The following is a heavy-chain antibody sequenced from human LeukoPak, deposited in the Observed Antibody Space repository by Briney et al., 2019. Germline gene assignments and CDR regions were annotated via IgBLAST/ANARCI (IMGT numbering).Heavy chain of an antibody. J-gene: IGHJ5*02. D-gene: IGHD3-10*01. CDR3: ARGRKGLLTYYSGNGIANWFDP. CDR2: IYYSGTT. V-gene: IGHV4-59*01. Sequence: SETLSLTCTVSGASINTDYWSWIRQPPGKGLEWIGYIYYSGTTNYNASLDSRVTMSLDTSKNQFSLKLSSVTAADTAVYYCARGRKGLLTYYSGNGIANWFDPWSQGTLVTVSS. CDR1: GASINTDY.